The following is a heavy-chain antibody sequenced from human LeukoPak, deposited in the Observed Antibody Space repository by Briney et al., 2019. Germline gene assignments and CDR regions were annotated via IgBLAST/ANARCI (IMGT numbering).Heavy chain of an antibody. CDR3: AREAFGIAVAGSNAFDI. CDR1: GFTFSSYW. V-gene: IGHV3-7*01. Sequence: AGSLRLSCAASGFTFSSYWMSWVRQAPGKGLEWEANTKQDGREKYYVDSVKGRFTTSTDNAKNSLYLQMNSLRAEDTAVYYCAREAFGIAVAGSNAFDIWGQGTMVTVSS. CDR2: TKQDGREK. J-gene: IGHJ3*02. D-gene: IGHD6-19*01.